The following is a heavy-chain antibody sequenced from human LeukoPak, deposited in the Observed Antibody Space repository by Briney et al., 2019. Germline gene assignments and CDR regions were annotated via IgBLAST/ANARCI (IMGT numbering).Heavy chain of an antibody. D-gene: IGHD2-15*01. CDR1: GGTFSSYA. V-gene: IGHV1-69*05. CDR3: ARALAARYYYYYYGMDV. Sequence: SVKVSCKAPGGTFSSYAISWVRQAPGQGLEWMGGIIPIFGTANYAQKFQGRVTITRDTSASTAYMELSSLRSEDTAVYYCARALAARYYYYYYGMDVWGQGTTVTVSS. CDR2: IIPIFGTA. J-gene: IGHJ6*02.